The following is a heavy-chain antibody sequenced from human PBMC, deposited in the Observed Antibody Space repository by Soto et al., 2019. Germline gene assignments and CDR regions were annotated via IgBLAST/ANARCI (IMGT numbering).Heavy chain of an antibody. J-gene: IGHJ6*02. CDR1: GFTFSSYS. CDR2: ISSSSRYI. D-gene: IGHD6-6*01. CDR3: ARSIAARQGYNYYYGWDV. V-gene: IGHV3-21*01. Sequence: GSRRLSCAASGFTFSSYSMNWVREAPGKGLEWVSSISSSSRYIYYADSVKGRFTISRDNAKNSLYLQMNSLSDEDTAVYYCARSIAARQGYNYYYGWDVWGQGTTVSVSS.